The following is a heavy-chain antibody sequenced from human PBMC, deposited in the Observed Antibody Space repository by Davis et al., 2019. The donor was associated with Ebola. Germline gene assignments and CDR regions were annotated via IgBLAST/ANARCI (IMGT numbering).Heavy chain of an antibody. CDR3: ARDLQWLADY. D-gene: IGHD6-19*01. Sequence: GESLKISCVASGLNVEDSWMSWVRQAPGKGLEWVALISFDGSRIQYADTVEGRFTISRDNSKNTLYLQMDFLRPDDTSIYYCARDLQWLADYWGQGTLVTVSS. V-gene: IGHV3-30*03. CDR2: ISFDGSRI. CDR1: GLNVEDSW. J-gene: IGHJ4*02.